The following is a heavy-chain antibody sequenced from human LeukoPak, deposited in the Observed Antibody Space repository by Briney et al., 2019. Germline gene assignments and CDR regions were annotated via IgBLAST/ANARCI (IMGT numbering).Heavy chain of an antibody. CDR3: ARVDYSNPSY. CDR1: RGSISGYY. CDR2: IYYSGST. Sequence: PSETLSLTCTVSRGSISGYYWSWIRQPPGKGLEWIGYIYYSGSTNYNPSLKSRVTLSIDTSKKQFSLKLSSVTAADTAVYYCARVDYSNPSYWGQGTLVTVSS. J-gene: IGHJ4*02. D-gene: IGHD4-11*01. V-gene: IGHV4-59*01.